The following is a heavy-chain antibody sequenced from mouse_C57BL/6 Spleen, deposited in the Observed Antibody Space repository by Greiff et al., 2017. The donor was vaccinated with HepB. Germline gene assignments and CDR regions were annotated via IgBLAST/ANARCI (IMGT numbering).Heavy chain of an antibody. CDR1: GYTFTSYW. J-gene: IGHJ4*01. CDR2: INPSNGGT. Sequence: QVQLKQPGTELVKPGASVKLSCKASGYTFTSYWMHWVKQRPGQGLEWIGNINPSNGGTNYNEKFKSKATLTVDKSASTAYMQLSSLTSEDSAVYYCARWVYYGSSPHYYAMDYWGQGTSVTVSS. CDR3: ARWVYYGSSPHYYAMDY. D-gene: IGHD1-1*01. V-gene: IGHV1-53*01.